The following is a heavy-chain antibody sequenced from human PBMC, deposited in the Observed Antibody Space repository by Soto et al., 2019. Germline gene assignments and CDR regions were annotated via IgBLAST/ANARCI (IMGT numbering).Heavy chain of an antibody. CDR1: GGSFSDTY. J-gene: IGHJ5*02. Sequence: QVHLQQWGAGLLKPSETLSLTCAVYGGSFSDTYWNWFRQPPGKGLEWIGEINHNTNTIYNPSLTSRATXSXDXXKTPFSRKFTSVTAADTAVYYCARGVRLFRGSFDPWGQGTLVTVSS. CDR2: INHNTNT. V-gene: IGHV4-34*01. CDR3: ARGVRLFRGSFDP. D-gene: IGHD2-15*01.